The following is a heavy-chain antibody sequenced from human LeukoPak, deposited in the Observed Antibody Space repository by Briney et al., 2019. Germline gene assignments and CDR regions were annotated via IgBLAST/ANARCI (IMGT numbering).Heavy chain of an antibody. Sequence: APVKVSCKASGGTFSSYAISWVRQAPGQGLEWMGWISAYNGNTNYAQKLQGRVTMTTDTSTGTAYMELRSLRSDDTAVYYCARERGYYGSGRGWFDPWGQGTLVTVSS. CDR2: ISAYNGNT. CDR3: ARERGYYGSGRGWFDP. V-gene: IGHV1-18*01. D-gene: IGHD3-10*01. J-gene: IGHJ5*02. CDR1: GGTFSSYA.